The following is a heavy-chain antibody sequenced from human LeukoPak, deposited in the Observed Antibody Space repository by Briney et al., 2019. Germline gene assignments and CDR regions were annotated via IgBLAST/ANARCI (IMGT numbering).Heavy chain of an antibody. CDR2: INDGGTYT. J-gene: IGHJ4*02. V-gene: IGHV3-74*01. Sequence: GGSLRLSCAGSGSAFSEYWMHWARQTPEKGLMWVSRINDGGTYTAYADSVKGQFAVSRDNAENTLYLQMDSLTVEDTGLYYCVREIKIMGFRAFDYWGQGTPVTVSS. CDR3: VREIKIMGFRAFDY. CDR1: GSAFSEYW. D-gene: IGHD3-10*01.